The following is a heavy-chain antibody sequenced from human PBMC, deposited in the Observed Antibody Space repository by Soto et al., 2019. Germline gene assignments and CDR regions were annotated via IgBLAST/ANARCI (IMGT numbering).Heavy chain of an antibody. CDR3: ARDTADVRGVISPSEY. Sequence: SVKVSCKASGGTFSSYAISWVRQAPGQGLEWMGGIIPIFGTANYAQKFRGRVTITADESTSTAYMELSSLRYEDTAVYYCARDTADVRGVISPSEYWGQGTLVTVSS. D-gene: IGHD3-10*01. CDR2: IIPIFGTA. V-gene: IGHV1-69*13. J-gene: IGHJ4*02. CDR1: GGTFSSYA.